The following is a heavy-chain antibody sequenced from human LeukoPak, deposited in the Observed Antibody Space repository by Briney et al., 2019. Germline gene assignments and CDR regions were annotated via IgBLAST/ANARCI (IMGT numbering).Heavy chain of an antibody. D-gene: IGHD3-22*01. V-gene: IGHV5-51*01. J-gene: IGHJ4*02. CDR1: GYSFSRYW. CDR2: IYPGDSDT. CDR3: ARGGQDSSGYYYSLGY. Sequence: GESLKISCQGSGYSFSRYWIAWVRQMPGKGLECMGIIYPGDSDTRYSPSFQGQVTTSADKSISTAYLQWSSLKASDTAMYYCARGGQDSSGYYYSLGYWGQGTLVTVSS.